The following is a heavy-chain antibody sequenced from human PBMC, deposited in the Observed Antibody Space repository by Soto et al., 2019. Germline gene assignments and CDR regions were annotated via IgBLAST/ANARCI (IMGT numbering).Heavy chain of an antibody. Sequence: QVQLVESGGGVVQPGRSLRLSCAASGFTFSSYGMHWVRQAPGKGLEWVAVIWYDGSNKYYADSVKGRFTISRDNSKNKLYLQMNSLRAEDTAVYYCARDPSIAAAGLPYYFDYWGQGTLVTVSS. J-gene: IGHJ4*02. CDR1: GFTFSSYG. D-gene: IGHD6-13*01. CDR2: IWYDGSNK. CDR3: ARDPSIAAAGLPYYFDY. V-gene: IGHV3-33*01.